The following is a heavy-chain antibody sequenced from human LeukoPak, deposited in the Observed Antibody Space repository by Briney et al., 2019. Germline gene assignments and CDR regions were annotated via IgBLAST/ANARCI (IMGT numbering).Heavy chain of an antibody. V-gene: IGHV1-69*04. CDR1: GGTFSSYT. D-gene: IGHD5-18*01. CDR3: ARDREGGSYDYYFDY. Sequence: SVKVSCKASGGTFSSYTISWVRQAPGQGLEWMGRIIPILGIANYAQKFQGRVTITADKSTSTAYMELSSLRSEDTAVYYCARDREGGSYDYYFDYRGQGTLVTVSS. CDR2: IIPILGIA. J-gene: IGHJ4*02.